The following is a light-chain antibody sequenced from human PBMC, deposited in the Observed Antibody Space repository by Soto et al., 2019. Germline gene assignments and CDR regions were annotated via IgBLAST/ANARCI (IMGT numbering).Light chain of an antibody. CDR3: QSCDTMVV. CDR2: EDD. CDR1: SGSIADNY. V-gene: IGLV6-57*03. J-gene: IGLJ2*01. Sequence: NFMLTQPHSVSESPGETVTISCTRSSGSIADNYVQWYQQRPGSAPTIVIYEDDQRPSGVPDRFSGSTDSSSNSASPTISGLKTEDEADYYCQSCDTMVVFGGGTKLTVL.